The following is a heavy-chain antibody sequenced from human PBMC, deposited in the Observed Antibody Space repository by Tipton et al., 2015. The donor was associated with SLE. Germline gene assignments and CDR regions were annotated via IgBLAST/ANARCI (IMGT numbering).Heavy chain of an antibody. CDR2: IHHTGST. V-gene: IGHV4-30-2*01. J-gene: IGHJ4*02. CDR3: ARKSDFWSGSPFDY. Sequence: TLSLTCAVSGGSFSSDGYSWSWIRQPPGKGLEWIGNIHHTGSTDYNPSLRSRVTISVDRSKNQFSLDLNSVTAADTAVYYCARKSDFWSGSPFDYWGQGTLVTVSS. CDR1: GGSFSSDGYS. D-gene: IGHD3-3*01.